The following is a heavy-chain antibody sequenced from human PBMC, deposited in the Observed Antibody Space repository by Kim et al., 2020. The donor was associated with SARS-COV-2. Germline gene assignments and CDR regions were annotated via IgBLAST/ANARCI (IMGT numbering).Heavy chain of an antibody. V-gene: IGHV3-23*01. J-gene: IGHJ6*02. Sequence: GGSLRLSCAASGFTFSTYAMSWVRQAPGKGLEWVSAMSGSDDSTYYSDSVKGRFTISRDNSKNTLYLQMNSLRAEDTAVYYCAKALFYDFWSGGLNYYYFDMDVWGQGSTITVSS. CDR2: MSGSDDST. D-gene: IGHD3-3*01. CDR1: GFTFSTYA. CDR3: AKALFYDFWSGGLNYYYFDMDV.